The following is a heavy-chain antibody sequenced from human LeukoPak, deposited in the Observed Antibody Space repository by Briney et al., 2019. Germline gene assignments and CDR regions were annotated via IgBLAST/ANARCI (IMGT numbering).Heavy chain of an antibody. CDR1: GYSFSSYW. J-gene: IGHJ4*02. CDR3: VKLSAGGLTAPTGY. CDR2: IYAGDSDT. Sequence: GEALKNSWKGAGYSFSSYWSGWVRQIPGGGLGGMGIIYAGDSDTSSNPFFQGEVSISVDKSISTAYLQWSSLKASDTAMYYCVKLSAGGLTAPTGYWGQGTLVAVSS. D-gene: IGHD3-9*01. V-gene: IGHV5-51*01.